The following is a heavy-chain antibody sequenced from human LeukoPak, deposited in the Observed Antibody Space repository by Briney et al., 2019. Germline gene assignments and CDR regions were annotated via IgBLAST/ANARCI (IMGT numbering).Heavy chain of an antibody. Sequence: SETLSLTCAVYGGSFSGYYWSWIRQPPGKGLEWTGEINHSGSTNYNPSLKSRVTISVDTSKNQFSLKLSSVTAADTAVYYCARGVMVRGVIGLYYYYGMDVWGQGTTVTVSS. CDR1: GGSFSGYY. J-gene: IGHJ6*02. CDR3: ARGVMVRGVIGLYYYYGMDV. D-gene: IGHD3-10*01. V-gene: IGHV4-34*01. CDR2: INHSGST.